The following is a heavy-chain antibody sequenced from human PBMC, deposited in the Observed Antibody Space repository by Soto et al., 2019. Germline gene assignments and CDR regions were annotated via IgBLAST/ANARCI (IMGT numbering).Heavy chain of an antibody. CDR1: GGSISSYY. CDR2: IYTSGST. J-gene: IGHJ4*02. V-gene: IGHV4-4*07. D-gene: IGHD6-6*01. CDR3: ARVMEQLALTY. Sequence: QVQLQESDPGLVKPSETLSLTCTVSGGSISSYYWSWIRQPAGKGLEWIGRIYTSGSTNYNPSLKKQVTMSVDTSKNHFSLKRSPLTAADPAVYYCARVMEQLALTYWVQGPLLTVSS.